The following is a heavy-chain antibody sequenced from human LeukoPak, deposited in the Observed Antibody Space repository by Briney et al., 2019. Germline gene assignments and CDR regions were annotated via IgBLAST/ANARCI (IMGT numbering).Heavy chain of an antibody. CDR1: GFTFSSYE. CDR2: ISSSGSTI. Sequence: GGSLRLSCAASGFTFSSYEMSWVRQAPGKGLEWVSYISSSGSTIYYADSVKGRFTISRDNAKNSLYLQMNSLRAEDTAVYYCATWELASAFDIWGQGTMVTVSS. V-gene: IGHV3-48*03. J-gene: IGHJ3*02. D-gene: IGHD1-26*01. CDR3: ATWELASAFDI.